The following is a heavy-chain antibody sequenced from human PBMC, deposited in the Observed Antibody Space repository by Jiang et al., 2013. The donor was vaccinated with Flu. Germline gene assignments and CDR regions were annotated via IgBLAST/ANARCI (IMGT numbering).Heavy chain of an antibody. Sequence: GGSLRLSCAASGLTVSWDYMSWVRQAPGKGLEWVSVIYSDGSTYYGDSVEGRFTISRDNSENTVFLQMNSLRGDDTAIYYCARALTWGKYGSNLYYFDSWGQGTLVTVSA. D-gene: IGHD7-27*01. CDR3: ARALTWGKYGSNLYYFDS. CDR1: GLTVSWDY. V-gene: IGHV3-53*01. CDR2: IYSDGST. J-gene: IGHJ4*02.